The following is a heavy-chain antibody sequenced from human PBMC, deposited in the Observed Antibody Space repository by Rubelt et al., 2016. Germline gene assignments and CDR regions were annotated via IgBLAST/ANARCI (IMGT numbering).Heavy chain of an antibody. D-gene: IGHD2-21*02. Sequence: VRQAPGKGLEWVSYISSSSSTIYYADSVKGRFTISRENAKNSLYLQMNSLRAEDTAVYYCARVGDIVVVTDPGYFDYWGQGTLVTVSS. V-gene: IGHV3-48*04. J-gene: IGHJ4*02. CDR2: ISSSSSTI. CDR3: ARVGDIVVVTDPGYFDY.